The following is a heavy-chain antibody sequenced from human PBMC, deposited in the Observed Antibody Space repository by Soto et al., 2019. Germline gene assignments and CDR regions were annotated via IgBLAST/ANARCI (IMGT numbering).Heavy chain of an antibody. CDR3: ARESCSGGSCYSTVYYYYGMDV. Sequence: GASVKVSCKASGYTFTSYYMHWVRQAPGQGLGWMGIINPSGGSTSYAQKFQGRVTMTRDTSTSTVYMELSSLRSEDTAVYYCARESCSGGSCYSTVYYYYGMDVWGQGTTVTVSS. V-gene: IGHV1-46*01. D-gene: IGHD2-15*01. CDR1: GYTFTSYY. CDR2: INPSGGST. J-gene: IGHJ6*02.